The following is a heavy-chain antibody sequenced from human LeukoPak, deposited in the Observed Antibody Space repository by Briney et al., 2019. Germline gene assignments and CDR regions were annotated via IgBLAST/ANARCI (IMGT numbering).Heavy chain of an antibody. CDR1: GFTFDSNV. J-gene: IGHJ4*02. D-gene: IGHD3-22*01. CDR2: ISYDGTTK. V-gene: IGHV3-30*18. Sequence: PGRSLRLSCVASGFTFDSNVMNWVRQAPDKGLEWVAFISYDGTTKFYAVSVKGRFTISRDSSKNILYLQMNSLRTEDTAVYYCVKGFYYNGRTYSSPLNYWGQGTLVTVSS. CDR3: VKGFYYNGRTYSSPLNY.